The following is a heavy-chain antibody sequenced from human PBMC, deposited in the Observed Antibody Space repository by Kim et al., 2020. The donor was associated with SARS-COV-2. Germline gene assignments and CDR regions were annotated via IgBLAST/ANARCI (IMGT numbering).Heavy chain of an antibody. CDR2: KKGDGSEE. Sequence: GGSLRLSCVVAGFSLGNDWMSWVRQAPGNGLEWVATKKGDGSEEYYVDSVKGRFTMSRDNAKNSLYLQMSSLRTEDTAIYYCAALDTAHVPGGIWGQGTLVSVSS. D-gene: IGHD3-10*02. V-gene: IGHV3-7*01. CDR1: GFSLGNDW. J-gene: IGHJ4*02. CDR3: AALDTAHVPGGI.